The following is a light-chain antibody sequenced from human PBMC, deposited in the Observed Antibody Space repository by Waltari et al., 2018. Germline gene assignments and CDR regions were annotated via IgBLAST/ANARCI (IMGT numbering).Light chain of an antibody. CDR2: GAT. Sequence: EIVLTQSPGTLSLSQGDRATLSCRASQSVSNNYLAWYQQRPGQAPRLLIYGATSRATGIPDRFSGSRSGTDFTLTISRLEPEDFAVYYCQQYQSSLYTFGQGTKVEI. CDR3: QQYQSSLYT. V-gene: IGKV3-20*01. J-gene: IGKJ2*01. CDR1: QSVSNNY.